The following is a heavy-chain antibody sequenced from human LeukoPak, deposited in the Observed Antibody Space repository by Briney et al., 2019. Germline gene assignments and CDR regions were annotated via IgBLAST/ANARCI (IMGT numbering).Heavy chain of an antibody. CDR2: ISPGTI. Sequence: PGGSLRLSCAASGSTFSRHPMNWVRQAPGKGLEWVSYISPGTIYYADSVKGRFTISRDNAKNTLYLQMNSLRAEDTAVYYCAKVPLGYCSGGSCYLDYWGQGTLVTVSS. J-gene: IGHJ4*02. V-gene: IGHV3-48*04. CDR3: AKVPLGYCSGGSCYLDY. CDR1: GSTFSRHP. D-gene: IGHD2-15*01.